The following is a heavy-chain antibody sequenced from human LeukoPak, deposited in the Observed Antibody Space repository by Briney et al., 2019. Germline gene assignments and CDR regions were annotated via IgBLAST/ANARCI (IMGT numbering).Heavy chain of an antibody. CDR2: INHSGST. D-gene: IGHD6-13*01. J-gene: IGHJ4*02. Sequence: SETLSLTCAVYGGSFSGYYWSWIRLPPGKGLEWIGEINHSGSTNYNPSLKSRVTISVDTSKNQFSLKLSSVTAADTAVYYCARGLRSSSWYEVGYRGQGTLVTVSS. V-gene: IGHV4-34*01. CDR1: GGSFSGYY. CDR3: ARGLRSSSWYEVGY.